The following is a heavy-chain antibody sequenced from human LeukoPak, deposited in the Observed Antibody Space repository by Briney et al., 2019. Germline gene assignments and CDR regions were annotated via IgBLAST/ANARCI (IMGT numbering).Heavy chain of an antibody. Sequence: ASVKVSCKASGGTFSSYAISWVRQATGQGLEWMGWMNPNSGNTGYAQKFQGRVTITRNTSISTAYMELSSLRSEDTAVYYCASSSSTDLDYWGQGTLVTVSS. CDR3: ASSSSTDLDY. V-gene: IGHV1-8*03. J-gene: IGHJ4*02. D-gene: IGHD2-2*01. CDR2: MNPNSGNT. CDR1: GGTFSSYA.